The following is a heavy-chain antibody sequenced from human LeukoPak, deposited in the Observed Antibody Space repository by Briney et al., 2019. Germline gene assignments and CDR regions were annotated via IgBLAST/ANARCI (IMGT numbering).Heavy chain of an antibody. CDR1: GFPFNTYW. CDR3: ARDTYYAPFDP. CDR2: SRGDGPKP. V-gene: IGHV3-74*01. Sequence: GGSLRLSCAASGFPFNTYWMHWVRQVPGKGLVVASCSRGDGPKPISADSLQDRFTISRDNAKNTLHLQMNSLRAEDTAVYYCARDTYYAPFDPWGQGTLVTVSS. J-gene: IGHJ5*02. D-gene: IGHD2/OR15-2a*01.